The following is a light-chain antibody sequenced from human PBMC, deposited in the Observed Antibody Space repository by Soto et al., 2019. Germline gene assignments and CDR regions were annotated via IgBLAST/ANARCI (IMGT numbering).Light chain of an antibody. V-gene: IGKV1-39*01. CDR2: GAS. Sequence: DIQMTQSPSSLFASVGDRVTIACRARQTISTYLNWYQQKPGKAPKLLIFGASTLQSGVPSRCSGSGSGTEFILTISSLQREDFATYYCQQTYDTPPTFGQGIKVDIK. CDR3: QQTYDTPPT. CDR1: QTISTY. J-gene: IGKJ1*01.